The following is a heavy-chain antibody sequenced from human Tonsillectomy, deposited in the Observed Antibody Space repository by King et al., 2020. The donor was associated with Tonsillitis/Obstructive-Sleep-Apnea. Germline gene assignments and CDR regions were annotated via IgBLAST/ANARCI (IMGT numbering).Heavy chain of an antibody. CDR3: ARARGVAGKFWFDP. CDR2: ISGFSGDT. J-gene: IGHJ5*02. CDR1: GYTFKSYG. V-gene: IGHV1-18*01. D-gene: IGHD6-19*01. Sequence: QMQLVQSGAEVKKPGASVKVSCQASGYTFKSYGIIWVRQAPGQGLEWMGWISGFSGDTKYAQKFQGRVTMTTDTSTSTAYMELRSLRSDDTAVYYCARARGVAGKFWFDPWGQGRLVTVSS.